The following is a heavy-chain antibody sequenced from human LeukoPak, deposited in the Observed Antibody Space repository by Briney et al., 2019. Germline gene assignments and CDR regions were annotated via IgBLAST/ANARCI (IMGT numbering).Heavy chain of an antibody. CDR2: IGGSGGAT. J-gene: IGHJ4*02. D-gene: IGHD6-13*01. CDR1: GSTFDSYV. Sequence: GSLRLSCVASGSTFDSYVMSWVRQAPGKGLEWVSAIGGSGGATYYADSVKGRFTISRDNSKNTLYLQMNSLRAEDTAVYSCAKHPRSTWYYFDYWGQGTLVTVSS. CDR3: AKHPRSTWYYFDY. V-gene: IGHV3-23*01.